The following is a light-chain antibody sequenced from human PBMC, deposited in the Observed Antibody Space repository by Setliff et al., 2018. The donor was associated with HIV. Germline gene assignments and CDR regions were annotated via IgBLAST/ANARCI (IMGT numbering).Light chain of an antibody. J-gene: IGLJ2*01. CDR3: CSYAGSYTYVV. Sequence: QSVLAQPRSVSGSPGQSVAISCTGTSSDVGGYEYVSWYQEHPGKAPKVIIYDVSERPSGVPDRFSGSKSGNTASPTISGLQAEDEADYYCCSYAGSYTYVVFGGGTKVTVL. CDR1: SSDVGGYEY. V-gene: IGLV2-11*01. CDR2: DVS.